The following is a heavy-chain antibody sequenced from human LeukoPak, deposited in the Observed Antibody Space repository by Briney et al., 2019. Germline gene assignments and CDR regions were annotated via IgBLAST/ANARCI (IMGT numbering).Heavy chain of an antibody. Sequence: SETLSLTCAVYGGSFSGYYWSWIRQPPGKGLEWVGEINHSGSTNYNPSLKSRVTISVDTSKNQFSLKLSSVTAADTAVYYCARGQGDYWGQGTLVTVSS. J-gene: IGHJ4*02. CDR3: ARGQGDY. V-gene: IGHV4-34*01. CDR1: GGSFSGYY. CDR2: INHSGST.